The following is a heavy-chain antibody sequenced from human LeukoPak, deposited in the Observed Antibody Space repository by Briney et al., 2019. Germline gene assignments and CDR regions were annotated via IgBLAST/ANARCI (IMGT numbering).Heavy chain of an antibody. CDR2: ISAYNGNT. Sequence: ASVKVSCKASGYTFTSYGISWVRQAPGQGLEWMGWISAYNGNTNYAQKLQGRVTMTTDTSTSTAYMELRSLRSDDTAVYYCAREERKYSSGWYDYWGQGTLVTVSS. D-gene: IGHD6-19*01. CDR3: AREERKYSSGWYDY. J-gene: IGHJ4*02. CDR1: GYTFTSYG. V-gene: IGHV1-18*01.